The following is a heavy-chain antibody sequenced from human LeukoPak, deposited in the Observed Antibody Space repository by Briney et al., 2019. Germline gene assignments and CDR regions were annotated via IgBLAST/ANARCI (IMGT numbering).Heavy chain of an antibody. Sequence: VSVKVSCKASGYTFTSYGISWVRQAPGQGLEWMGWISAYNGNTNYAQKLQGRVTMTTDTSTSTAYMELRSLRSDDTAVYYCARDTPTSNYDFWSGYYTNWFDPWGQGTLVTVSS. CDR1: GYTFTSYG. V-gene: IGHV1-18*01. CDR2: ISAYNGNT. CDR3: ARDTPTSNYDFWSGYYTNWFDP. D-gene: IGHD3-3*01. J-gene: IGHJ5*02.